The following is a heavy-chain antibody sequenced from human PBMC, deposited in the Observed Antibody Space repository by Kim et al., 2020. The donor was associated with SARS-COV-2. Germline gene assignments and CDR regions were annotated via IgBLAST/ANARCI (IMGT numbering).Heavy chain of an antibody. V-gene: IGHV3-15*01. D-gene: IGHD6-13*01. CDR3: TTLISAAGRGY. Sequence: TDYAAPVKGRFTMSRDDSKNTLHRQMNSLETEDTGVYYCTTLISAAGRGYWGQGTLVTVSS. J-gene: IGHJ4*02. CDR2: T.